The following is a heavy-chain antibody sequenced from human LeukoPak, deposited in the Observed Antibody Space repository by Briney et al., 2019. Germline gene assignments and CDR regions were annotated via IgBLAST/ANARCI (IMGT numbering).Heavy chain of an antibody. CDR3: ARGEVDIVATTPDDAFDI. D-gene: IGHD5-12*01. J-gene: IGHJ3*02. CDR2: INPNSGGT. V-gene: IGHV1-2*02. Sequence: ASVKVSCKASGYTFTGYYMHWVRQAPGQGLEWMGWINPNSGGTNYAQKFQGRFTMTRDTSISTAYMELSRLRSDDTAVYYCARGEVDIVATTPDDAFDIWGQGTMVTVSS. CDR1: GYTFTGYY.